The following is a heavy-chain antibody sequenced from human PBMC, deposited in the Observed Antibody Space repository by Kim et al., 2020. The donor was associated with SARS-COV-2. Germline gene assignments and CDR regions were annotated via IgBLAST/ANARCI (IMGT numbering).Heavy chain of an antibody. V-gene: IGHV3-23*01. J-gene: IGHJ4*02. CDR1: GFTFTGYA. Sequence: GGSLRLSCTTSGFTFTGYAMSWVLQAPGKGLEWVSSIDGSDGTTYYVDSVKGRFTNSRDNSKNTLYLQMSNLRADDTAVYYCMKGGWGWIWDHWGQGTLVTVSS. CDR2: IDGSDGTT. D-gene: IGHD2-2*03. CDR3: MKGGWGWIWDH.